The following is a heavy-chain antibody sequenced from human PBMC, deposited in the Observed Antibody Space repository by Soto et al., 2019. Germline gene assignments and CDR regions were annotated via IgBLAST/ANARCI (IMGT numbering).Heavy chain of an antibody. CDR2: INHSGST. CDR3: ARHLPDYWFDP. V-gene: IGHV4-34*01. CDR1: GGSFSGYY. Sequence: SETLSLTCAVYGGSFSGYYWSWIRQPPGKGLEWIGEINHSGSTNYNPSLKSRVTISVGTSKNQFSLKLSSVTAADTAVYYCARHLPDYWFDPWGQGTLVTVSS. J-gene: IGHJ5*02.